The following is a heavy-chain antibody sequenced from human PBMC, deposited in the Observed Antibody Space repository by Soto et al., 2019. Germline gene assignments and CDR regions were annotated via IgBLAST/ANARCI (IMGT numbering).Heavy chain of an antibody. D-gene: IGHD3-10*01. J-gene: IGHJ4*02. CDR1: GFTFSDYY. V-gene: IGHV3-11*01. CDR3: ARDYSVYYGSGSSVDG. CDR2: ISSSGNTV. Sequence: GGSLRLSCAASGFTFSDYYMSWIRQAPGKGLEWISYISSSGNTVYYADSVEGRFTISRDNAQNSLYLQMNNLRAEDTAVYYCARDYSVYYGSGSSVDGWGQGTLVTVSS.